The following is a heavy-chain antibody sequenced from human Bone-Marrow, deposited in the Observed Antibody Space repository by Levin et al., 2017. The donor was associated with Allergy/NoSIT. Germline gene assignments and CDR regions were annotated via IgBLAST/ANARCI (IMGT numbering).Heavy chain of an antibody. CDR2: VNPHTGNT. CDR1: GYTFTTSD. V-gene: IGHV1-8*01. J-gene: IGHJ4*02. CDR3: AREGVDSGGLYIDS. D-gene: IGHD6-19*01. Sequence: ASVKVSCKASGYTFTTSDIHWVRQATGQGPEWMGRVNPHTGNTAYGQKFQGRVTMNTNTSMSTAYLELSGLRPEDTAVYFCAREGVDSGGLYIDSWGQGSLVIVSS.